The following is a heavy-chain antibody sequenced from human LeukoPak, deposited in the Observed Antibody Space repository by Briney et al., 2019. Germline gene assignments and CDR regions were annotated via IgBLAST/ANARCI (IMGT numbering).Heavy chain of an antibody. CDR2: ISYDGSNK. J-gene: IGHJ4*02. Sequence: GGSLRLSCAASGFTFSSYGMHWVRQAPCKGLEWVAVISYDGSNKYYADSVKGRFTISRDNSKNTLYLQMNSLRAEDTAVYYCAKHEAQELWFGEYPPYWGQGTLVTVSS. D-gene: IGHD3-10*01. CDR1: GFTFSSYG. V-gene: IGHV3-30*18. CDR3: AKHEAQELWFGEYPPY.